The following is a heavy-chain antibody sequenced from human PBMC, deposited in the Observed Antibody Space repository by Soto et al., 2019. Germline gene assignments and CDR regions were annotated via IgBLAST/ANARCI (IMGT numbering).Heavy chain of an antibody. D-gene: IGHD5-18*01. V-gene: IGHV1-18*04. CDR2: ISVYNGNT. J-gene: IGHJ2*01. CDR3: ARSYSDGSYWYFDL. Sequence: QVQLGQSGAEVKEPGASVKVSCKASGYTFTTYGISWVRQAPGQGLEWMGWISVYNGNTNYAERLQGRVTMTTDTSTSTAYMELWRLRSDDTAMYYCARSYSDGSYWYFDLWGRGTLVTVAS. CDR1: GYTFTTYG.